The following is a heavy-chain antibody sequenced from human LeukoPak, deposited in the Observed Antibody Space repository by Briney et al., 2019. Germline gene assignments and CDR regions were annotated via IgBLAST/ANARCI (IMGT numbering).Heavy chain of an antibody. J-gene: IGHJ4*02. Sequence: GGSLRLSCAASGFTFSSYGMHWVRQAPGKGLEWVAFIRYDGSNKYYADSVKGRFTISRDNSKNTLHLQMNSLRAEDTAVYYCAKDRRSSGWYDPYYFDYWGQGTLVTVSS. CDR3: AKDRRSSGWYDPYYFDY. CDR1: GFTFSSYG. CDR2: IRYDGSNK. D-gene: IGHD6-19*01. V-gene: IGHV3-30*02.